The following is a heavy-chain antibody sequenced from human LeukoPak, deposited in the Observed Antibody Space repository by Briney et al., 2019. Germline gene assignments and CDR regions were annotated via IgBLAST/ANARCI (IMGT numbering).Heavy chain of an antibody. CDR2: ISYDGSNK. J-gene: IGHJ4*02. D-gene: IGHD6-13*01. CDR1: GFTFSSYA. Sequence: GGSLRLSCAASGFTFSSYAMHWVRQAPGKGLEWVAVISYDGSNKYYADSVKGRFTISRDNSKSTLYLQMNSLRAEDTAVYYCASAGYSSSWYPIDYWGQGTLVTVSS. CDR3: ASAGYSSSWYPIDY. V-gene: IGHV3-30-3*01.